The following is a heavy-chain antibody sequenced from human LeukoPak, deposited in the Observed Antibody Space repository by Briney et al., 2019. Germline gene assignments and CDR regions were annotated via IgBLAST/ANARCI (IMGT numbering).Heavy chain of an antibody. V-gene: IGHV3-21*05. Sequence: PGGSLRLSCAASGFTFSSYGMNWVRQAPGKGLEWVSYISSDSDYIYDADSVKGRFTISRDNAKNSLYLQMNSLRAEDTAVYYCARDYYDSSGYSVDYWGQGTLVTVSS. CDR1: GFTFSSYG. D-gene: IGHD3-22*01. CDR3: ARDYYDSSGYSVDY. CDR2: ISSDSDYI. J-gene: IGHJ4*02.